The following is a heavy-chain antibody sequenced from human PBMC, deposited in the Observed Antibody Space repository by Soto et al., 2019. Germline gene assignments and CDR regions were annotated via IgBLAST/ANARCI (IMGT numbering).Heavy chain of an antibody. CDR1: GFPFSDAW. CDR2: IKSKTDGGTT. CDR3: TTDPISGPGDWFDP. V-gene: IGHV3-15*01. D-gene: IGHD6-19*01. Sequence: GGSLILSCAASGFPFSDAWRSWVRQAPGKGLEWVGRIKSKTDGGTTDYAAPVKGRFTISRDDSKNTLYLQMNSLKTEDTAVYYCTTDPISGPGDWFDPWGQGTLVTVSS. J-gene: IGHJ5*02.